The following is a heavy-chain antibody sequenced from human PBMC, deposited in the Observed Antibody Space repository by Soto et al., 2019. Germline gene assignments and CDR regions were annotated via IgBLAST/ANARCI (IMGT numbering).Heavy chain of an antibody. CDR1: GYSFTSYW. Sequence: GESLKISCKGSGYSFTSYWIGWVRQMPGKGLEWMGIIYPGDSDTRYSPSFQGQVTISADKSISTAYLQWSSLKASDTAMYYCARLSTDVSTVNTDSCLYFEHWGQGTLVTVPS. CDR3: ARLSTDVSTVNTDSCLYFEH. V-gene: IGHV5-51*01. D-gene: IGHD4-4*01. J-gene: IGHJ4*02. CDR2: IYPGDSDT.